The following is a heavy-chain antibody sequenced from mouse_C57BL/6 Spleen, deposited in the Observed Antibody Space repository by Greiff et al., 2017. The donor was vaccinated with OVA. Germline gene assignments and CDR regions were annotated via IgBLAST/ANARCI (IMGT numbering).Heavy chain of an antibody. Sequence: QVQLQQPGAELVKPGASVKMSCKASGYTFTSYWITWVKQRPGQGLEWIGDIYPGSGSTNYNEKFKSKATLTVDTSSSTAYMQLSSLTSEDSAVYYCARKTYGSSYVGYFDVWGTGTTVTVSS. CDR3: ARKTYGSSYVGYFDV. J-gene: IGHJ1*03. CDR2: IYPGSGST. D-gene: IGHD1-1*01. V-gene: IGHV1-55*01. CDR1: GYTFTSYW.